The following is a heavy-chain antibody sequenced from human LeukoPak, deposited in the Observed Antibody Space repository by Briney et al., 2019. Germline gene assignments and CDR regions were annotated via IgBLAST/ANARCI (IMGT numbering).Heavy chain of an antibody. CDR2: ICGSGGST. Sequence: GGSLRLSCAASGFTYSSYAMSWVRQAPGKGLEWVSAICGSGGSTYYADSVKGRFTISRDNSKNTLYLQMNSLRAEDTAVYYCAKDHDYGGKGREGGFDYWGQGTLVTVSS. V-gene: IGHV3-23*01. J-gene: IGHJ4*02. CDR1: GFTYSSYA. D-gene: IGHD4-23*01. CDR3: AKDHDYGGKGREGGFDY.